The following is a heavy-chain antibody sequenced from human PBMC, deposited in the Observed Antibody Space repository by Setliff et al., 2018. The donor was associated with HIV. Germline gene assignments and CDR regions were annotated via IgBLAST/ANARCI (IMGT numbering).Heavy chain of an antibody. CDR3: TRNEI. Sequence: PGGSLRLSCAAFGFSLSKYSMSWVRQAPGKGLEWVANIKEDGSEIYYVDSVKGRFTISRDNAKNSLYLQMDSLRAEDTAVYYCTRNEIWGQGTLVTVSS. CDR2: IKEDGSEI. D-gene: IGHD1-1*01. V-gene: IGHV3-7*01. CDR1: GFSLSKYS. J-gene: IGHJ4*02.